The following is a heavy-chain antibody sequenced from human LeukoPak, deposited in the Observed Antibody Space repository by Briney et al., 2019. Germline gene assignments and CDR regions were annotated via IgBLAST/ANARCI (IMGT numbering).Heavy chain of an antibody. V-gene: IGHV4-34*01. CDR3: ASRRDGYNFDY. CDR2: INHSGST. J-gene: IGHJ4*02. CDR1: GGSFSGYY. Sequence: PSETLPLTCAVYGGSFSGYYWSWIRQPPGKGLEWIGEINHSGSTNYNPSLKSRVTISVDTSKNQFSLKLSSVTAADTAVYYCASRRDGYNFDYWGQGTLVTVSS. D-gene: IGHD5-24*01.